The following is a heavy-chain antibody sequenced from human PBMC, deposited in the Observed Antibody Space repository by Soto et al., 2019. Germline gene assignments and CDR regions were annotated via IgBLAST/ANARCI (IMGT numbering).Heavy chain of an antibody. D-gene: IGHD2-15*01. CDR1: GGSISSSSYY. CDR2: IYYSGST. Sequence: QLQLQESGPGLVKPSETLSLTCTVSGGSISSSSYYWGWIRQPPGKGLEWIGSIYYSGSTYYTPSLKSRVTISVDTSKNQFSLKLSSVTAADTAVYYCARQPLYCSGGSCYPFYYYYYMDVWGKGTTVTVSS. CDR3: ARQPLYCSGGSCYPFYYYYYMDV. V-gene: IGHV4-39*01. J-gene: IGHJ6*03.